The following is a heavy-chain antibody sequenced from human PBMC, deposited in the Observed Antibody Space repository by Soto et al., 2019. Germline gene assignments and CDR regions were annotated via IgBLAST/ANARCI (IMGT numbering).Heavy chain of an antibody. CDR1: GGTFSSYA. CDR2: IIPIFGTA. D-gene: IGHD6-19*01. Sequence: ASVKVSCKASGGTFSSYAISWVRQAPGQGLEWMGGIIPIFGTANYAQKFQGRVTITADESTSTAYMELSSLRSEDTAVYYCARVLIAVAGSYYYYYGMDVWGQGTTVTVSS. V-gene: IGHV1-69*13. CDR3: ARVLIAVAGSYYYYYGMDV. J-gene: IGHJ6*02.